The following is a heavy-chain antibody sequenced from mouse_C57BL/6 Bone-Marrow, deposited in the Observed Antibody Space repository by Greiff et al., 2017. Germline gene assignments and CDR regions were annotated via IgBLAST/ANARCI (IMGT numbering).Heavy chain of an antibody. V-gene: IGHV1-55*01. J-gene: IGHJ3*01. Sequence: QVQLQQPGAELVKPGASVKMSCKASGYTFTSYWITWVKQRPGQGLEWIGDIYPGSGSTNYNEKFKSKATLTVDTSSSTAYMQLSSLTSEDSAVYYCARNCDGSSTGAYWGQGTLVTVSA. D-gene: IGHD1-1*01. CDR3: ARNCDGSSTGAY. CDR1: GYTFTSYW. CDR2: IYPGSGST.